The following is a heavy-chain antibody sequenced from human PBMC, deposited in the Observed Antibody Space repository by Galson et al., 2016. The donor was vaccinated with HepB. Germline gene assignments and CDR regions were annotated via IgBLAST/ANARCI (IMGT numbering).Heavy chain of an antibody. Sequence: SVKVSCKASGYTFTTYAIHWVRQAPGQRLEWMGWINAGNGETKYSQEFQGRVTITRDTSANTVYMELSSLRSDDTSTYYCARDMMERGYNYGCFDWWGKGTLVTVSS. V-gene: IGHV1-3*01. CDR1: GYTFTTYA. D-gene: IGHD5-18*01. J-gene: IGHJ4*02. CDR3: ARDMMERGYNYGCFDW. CDR2: INAGNGET.